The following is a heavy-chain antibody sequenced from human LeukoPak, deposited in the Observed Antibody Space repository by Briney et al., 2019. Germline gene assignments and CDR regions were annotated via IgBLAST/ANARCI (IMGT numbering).Heavy chain of an antibody. CDR1: GYSISSGYY. Sequence: SETLSLTCAVSGYSISSGYYWSWIRQPPGKGLEWIGEINHSGSTNYNPSLKSRVTISVDTSKNQFSLKLSSVTAADTAVYYCARGRHYYDSSGYKKAFDIWGQGTMVTVSS. V-gene: IGHV4-34*01. J-gene: IGHJ3*02. CDR3: ARGRHYYDSSGYKKAFDI. CDR2: INHSGST. D-gene: IGHD3-22*01.